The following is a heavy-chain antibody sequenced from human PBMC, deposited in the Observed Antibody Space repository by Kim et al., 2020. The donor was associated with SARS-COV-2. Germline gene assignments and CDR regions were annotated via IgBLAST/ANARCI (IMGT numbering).Heavy chain of an antibody. Sequence: ASVKVSCKASGYTFTSYYMHWVRQAPGQGLEWMGIINPSGGSTSYAQKFQGRVTMTRDTSTSTVYMELSSLRSEDTAVYYCAREGIRYCSSTSCYLATVTTYYYYGRDVGGQGTTVTVSS. CDR1: GYTFTSYY. CDR3: AREGIRYCSSTSCYLATVTTYYYYGRDV. V-gene: IGHV1-46*01. CDR2: INPSGGST. D-gene: IGHD2-2*01. J-gene: IGHJ6*02.